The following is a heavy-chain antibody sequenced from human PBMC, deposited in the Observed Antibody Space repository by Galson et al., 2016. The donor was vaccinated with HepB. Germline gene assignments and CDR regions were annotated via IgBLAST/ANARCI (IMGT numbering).Heavy chain of an antibody. CDR3: VRATVGFSGYDSGMDV. D-gene: IGHD5-12*01. CDR2: IGSDGDT. Sequence: SLRLSCAASGFTSSHYDMHWVRLVAGRGLEWVSAIGSDGDTYYPGSVKGRFTVSRENAKNSLYLQMNNLGAGDTAVYYCVRATVGFSGYDSGMDVWGQGTTVTVSS. V-gene: IGHV3-13*01. J-gene: IGHJ6*02. CDR1: GFTSSHYD.